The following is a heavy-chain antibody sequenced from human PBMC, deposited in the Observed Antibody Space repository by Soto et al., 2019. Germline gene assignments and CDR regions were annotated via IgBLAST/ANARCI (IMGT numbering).Heavy chain of an antibody. CDR3: ARDDCNGGSCDGGHYLDL. CDR1: DYIFLAYG. Sequence: QVQLVQSGPEVKKAGASVKVSCTAPTDYIFLAYGFDWVRQAPGQGLEWMGWISPKFGRTNYARTLQDRFTMTTDVSTNSVSMELRNLRSDDTAVYYCARDDCNGGSCDGGHYLDLWGRGTPISVSS. V-gene: IGHV1-18*01. CDR2: ISPKFGRT. J-gene: IGHJ2*01. D-gene: IGHD2-15*01.